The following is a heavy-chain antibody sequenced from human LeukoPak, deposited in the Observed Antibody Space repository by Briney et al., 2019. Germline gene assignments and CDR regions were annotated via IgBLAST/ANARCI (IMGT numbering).Heavy chain of an antibody. Sequence: SETLSPTCAVYGGSFSGYYWSWIRQPPGKGLEWIGEINHSRSTNYNPSLKSRVTISVDTSKNQFSLKLSSVTAADTAVYYCARGLHYYGSGSYYYYGMDVWGKGTTVTVSS. CDR1: GGSFSGYY. CDR2: INHSRST. D-gene: IGHD3-10*01. V-gene: IGHV4-34*01. CDR3: ARGLHYYGSGSYYYYGMDV. J-gene: IGHJ6*04.